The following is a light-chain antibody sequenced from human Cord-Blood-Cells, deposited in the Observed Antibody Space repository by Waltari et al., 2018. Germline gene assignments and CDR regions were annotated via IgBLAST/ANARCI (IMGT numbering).Light chain of an antibody. CDR2: KAS. Sequence: DIQMTQSPSTLSASVGDRVTITCRASQSISSWLAWYQQKPGKAPKLLIYKASSLESGVQSGFSGSGSGTEFTLTISSLQPDDFATYYCQQYNSYSPTFGQGTKLEIK. CDR3: QQYNSYSPT. J-gene: IGKJ2*01. CDR1: QSISSW. V-gene: IGKV1-5*03.